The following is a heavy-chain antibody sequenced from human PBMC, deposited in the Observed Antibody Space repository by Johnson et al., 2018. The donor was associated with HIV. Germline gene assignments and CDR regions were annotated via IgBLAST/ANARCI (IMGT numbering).Heavy chain of an antibody. CDR3: AKLSDKDGFDI. Sequence: QVQLVESGGGVVQPGRSLRLSCAASGFTFSSYAMHWVRQAPGKGLEWVAVISYDGSDKYYTDSVKGRFTISRDNSKNTVFLQMNRLRAEDTALYYCAKLSDKDGFDIWGQGTMVTVSS. D-gene: IGHD6-25*01. J-gene: IGHJ3*02. V-gene: IGHV3-30*04. CDR2: ISYDGSDK. CDR1: GFTFSSYA.